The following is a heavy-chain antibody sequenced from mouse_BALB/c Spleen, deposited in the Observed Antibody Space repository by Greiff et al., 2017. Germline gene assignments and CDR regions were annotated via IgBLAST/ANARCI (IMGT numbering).Heavy chain of an antibody. CDR2: ISSGSSTI. J-gene: IGHJ4*01. CDR3: ARSSTLYAMDY. V-gene: IGHV5-17*02. CDR1: GFTFSSFG. Sequence: EVQRVESGGGLVQPGGSRKLSCAASGFTFSSFGMHWVRQAPEKGLEWVAYISSGSSTIYYADTVKGRFTISRDNPKNTLFLQMTSLRSEDTAMYYCARSSTLYAMDYWGQGTSVTVSS. D-gene: IGHD6-1*01.